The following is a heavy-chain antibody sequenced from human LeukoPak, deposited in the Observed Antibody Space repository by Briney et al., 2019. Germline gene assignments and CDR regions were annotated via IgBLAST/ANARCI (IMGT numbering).Heavy chain of an antibody. CDR1: GYTFTSYY. CDR3: ARDYGSGSTGGSYGMDV. D-gene: IGHD3-10*01. J-gene: IGHJ6*02. CDR2: SNPSGGST. V-gene: IGHV1-46*01. Sequence: ASVKVSCKASGYTFTSYYMHWVRQAPGQGLEWMGISNPSGGSTSYAQKFQGRVTMTRDTSTSTVYMELSSLRSEDTAVYYCARDYGSGSTGGSYGMDVWGQGTTVTVSS.